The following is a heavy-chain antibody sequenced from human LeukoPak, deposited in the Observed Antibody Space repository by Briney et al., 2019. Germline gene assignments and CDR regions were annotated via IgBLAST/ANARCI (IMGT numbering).Heavy chain of an antibody. Sequence: PGGSLRLSCAASGFTFSSFAMTWVRQAPGKGLEWVSYISSSGSTIYYADSVKGRFTISRDNAKNSLYLQMNSLRAEDTAVYYCASCYAGEYYYYYGKDVWGQGTTVTVSS. J-gene: IGHJ6*02. D-gene: IGHD2-2*01. CDR1: GFTFSSFA. V-gene: IGHV3-48*03. CDR3: ASCYAGEYYYYYGKDV. CDR2: ISSSGSTI.